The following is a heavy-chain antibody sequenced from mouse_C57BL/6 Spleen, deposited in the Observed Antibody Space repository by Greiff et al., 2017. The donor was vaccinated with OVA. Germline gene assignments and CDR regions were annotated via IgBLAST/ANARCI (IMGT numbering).Heavy chain of an antibody. CDR2: IRSKSNNYAT. D-gene: IGHD4-1*01. J-gene: IGHJ4*01. Sequence: EVKLVESGGGLVQPKGSLKLSCAASGFSFNTYAMNWVRQAPGKGLEWVARIRSKSNNYATYYADSVKDRFTISRDDSESMLYLQMNNLKTEDTAMYYCVSSNWYYAMDYWGQGTSVTVSS. CDR3: VSSNWYYAMDY. V-gene: IGHV10-1*01. CDR1: GFSFNTYA.